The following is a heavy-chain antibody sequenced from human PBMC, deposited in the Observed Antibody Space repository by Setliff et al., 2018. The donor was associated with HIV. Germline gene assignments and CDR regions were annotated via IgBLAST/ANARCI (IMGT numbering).Heavy chain of an antibody. CDR2: IKQDGSEK. D-gene: IGHD6-19*01. CDR1: GCTFSSYC. V-gene: IGHV3-7*01. Sequence: GGSLRLSCTASGCTFSSYCMSWVRQDPGKGLEWVANIKQDGSEKYYVDSVKGRFTISRDNAKNSLYLQMNSLRAEDTAVYYCARDYQQWRHDAFDIWGQGTMVTVSS. CDR3: ARDYQQWRHDAFDI. J-gene: IGHJ3*02.